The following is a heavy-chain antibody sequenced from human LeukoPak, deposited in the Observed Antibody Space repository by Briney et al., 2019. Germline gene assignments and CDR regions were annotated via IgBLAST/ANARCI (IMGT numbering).Heavy chain of an antibody. V-gene: IGHV4-59*01. Sequence: SETLSPTCTVSGGSISSSYWSWIRQPPGKGLEWIGYIYYSGTTSYNPSLESRVTISVDTSKNQFSLKLTSVTAADTAVYYCACSGSWLDSWGQGTLVTVSS. CDR2: IYYSGTT. J-gene: IGHJ4*02. CDR3: ACSGSWLDS. D-gene: IGHD6-13*01. CDR1: GGSISSSY.